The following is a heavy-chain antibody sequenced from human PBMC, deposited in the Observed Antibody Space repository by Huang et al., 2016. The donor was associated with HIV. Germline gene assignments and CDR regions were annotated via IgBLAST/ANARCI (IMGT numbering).Heavy chain of an antibody. J-gene: IGHJ3*01. D-gene: IGHD3-16*01. CDR2: ISPSFGTR. Sequence: QVQLVQSGAEVRKPGSSVKVSCRASGGSFNNFGINWVRQAPGQGLEWMGGISPSFGTRNEAQRLKDRVTITADETTGVVHLEVTSLRSDDTAVYFCAKRGGAWGSPYAFDLWGPGTMVTVSS. CDR3: AKRGGAWGSPYAFDL. CDR1: GGSFNNFG. V-gene: IGHV1-69*13.